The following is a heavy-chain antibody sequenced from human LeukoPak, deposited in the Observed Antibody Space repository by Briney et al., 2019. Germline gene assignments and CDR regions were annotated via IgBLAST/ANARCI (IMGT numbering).Heavy chain of an antibody. Sequence: ASVKLSSTASVYTFTGYYMHWVRQAPGQGLGWLGWINPNSGGTNYAQKFQGRVTMTRDTSISTAYMELSRLRSDDTAVYYCARDGIAAAGTRNWFDPWGQGTLVTVSS. CDR1: VYTFTGYY. J-gene: IGHJ5*02. CDR3: ARDGIAAAGTRNWFDP. V-gene: IGHV1-2*02. CDR2: INPNSGGT. D-gene: IGHD6-13*01.